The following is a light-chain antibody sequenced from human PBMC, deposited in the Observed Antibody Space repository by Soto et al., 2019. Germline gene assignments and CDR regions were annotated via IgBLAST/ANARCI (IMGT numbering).Light chain of an antibody. CDR3: QQYGSSLPWT. CDR1: QSVGTRF. V-gene: IGKV3-20*01. Sequence: IVLTQSPGTLSLSTGERATLSCRASQSVGTRFLAWYQQLPGQAPRLLIYGTSTRAAGIPDRFIGSGSGTDFSLTISRLEAEDFAFYYCQQYGSSLPWTFGQGTKVDIK. J-gene: IGKJ1*01. CDR2: GTS.